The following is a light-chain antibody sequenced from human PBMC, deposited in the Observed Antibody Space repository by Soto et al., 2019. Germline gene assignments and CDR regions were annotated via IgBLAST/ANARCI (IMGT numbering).Light chain of an antibody. V-gene: IGKV3-11*01. J-gene: IGKJ4*01. CDR3: QQRSNWPGLT. CDR1: QSVRNY. Sequence: EIVLTQSPGTLSLSAGERATLSCRASQSVRNYLAWYQQKPGQAPRLLIYDASNRATGIPARFSGSGSGTDFTLTISSLEPEDFAVYYCQQRSNWPGLTFGGGTKVDIK. CDR2: DAS.